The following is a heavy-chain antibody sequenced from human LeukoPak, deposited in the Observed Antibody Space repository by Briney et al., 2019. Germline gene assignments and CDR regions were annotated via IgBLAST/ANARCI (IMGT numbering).Heavy chain of an antibody. CDR3: ARANSVVDWFDP. D-gene: IGHD3-22*01. V-gene: IGHV4-31*03. CDR1: GGSISSGGYY. Sequence: SETLSLTCTVSGGSISSGGYYWSWLRQHPGKGLEWIGYIYYSGSTYYNPSLKSRVTISVDTSKNQFSLKLSSVTAADTAVYYCARANSVVDWFDPWGQGTLVTVSS. CDR2: IYYSGST. J-gene: IGHJ5*02.